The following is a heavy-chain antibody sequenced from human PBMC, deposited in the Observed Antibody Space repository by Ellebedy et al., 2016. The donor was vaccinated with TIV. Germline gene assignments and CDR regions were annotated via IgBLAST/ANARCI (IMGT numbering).Heavy chain of an antibody. CDR1: GGSISRLY. V-gene: IGHV4-59*01. D-gene: IGHD3-10*02. J-gene: IGHJ4*02. CDR3: AVSGGGSGLR. Sequence: SETLSLXCTVSGGSISRLYWRWIRQHPGKGLEWIGYMYYSGTTNYNPSLKSRVTISIDASNNQFSLKLTSMTAADTAVYYCAVSGGGSGLRWGKGTLVTVSS. CDR2: MYYSGTT.